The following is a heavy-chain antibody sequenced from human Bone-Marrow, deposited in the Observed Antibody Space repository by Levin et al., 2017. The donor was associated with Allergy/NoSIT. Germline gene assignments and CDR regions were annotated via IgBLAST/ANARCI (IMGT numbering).Heavy chain of an antibody. CDR2: IYWDDDK. J-gene: IGHJ4*02. CDR3: AHFVSDFDY. Sequence: ESGPTLVKPTQTLTLTCTFSGFSLRSSGEAVGWIRQPPGKALEWLSLIYWDDDKRYSPSLKTRLTITKDTSKNQVVLTMTNMDPVATATYYCAHFVSDFDYWGQGTLVTVSS. V-gene: IGHV2-5*02. D-gene: IGHD2/OR15-2a*01. CDR1: GFSLRSSGEA.